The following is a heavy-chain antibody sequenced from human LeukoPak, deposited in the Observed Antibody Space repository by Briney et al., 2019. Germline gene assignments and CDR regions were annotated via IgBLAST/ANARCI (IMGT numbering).Heavy chain of an antibody. Sequence: GGSLRLSCAASGFTFSSYGMSWVRQAPGKGLEWVSAISGSGGSTYYADSVKGRFTISRDNSKNSLYLQMNSLRAEDTAVYFCARDSGNYYNVKLDYWGQGTLVTVSS. CDR3: ARDSGNYYNVKLDY. V-gene: IGHV3-23*01. J-gene: IGHJ4*02. D-gene: IGHD3-10*01. CDR1: GFTFSSYG. CDR2: ISGSGGST.